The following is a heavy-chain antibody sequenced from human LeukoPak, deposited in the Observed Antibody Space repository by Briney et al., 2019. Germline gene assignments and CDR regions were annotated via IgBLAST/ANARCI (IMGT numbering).Heavy chain of an antibody. CDR3: ARRSSTHAFDI. Sequence: SVKVSCKASGGTFSSYEISWVRQAPGQGLEWMGGIIPMFGTAKYAQKFQGRVTITADKSTSTAYMDLRSLKSDDTAIYYCARRSSTHAFDIWGQGTMLTVSP. CDR1: GGTFSSYE. CDR2: IIPMFGTA. D-gene: IGHD3-10*01. V-gene: IGHV1-69*06. J-gene: IGHJ3*02.